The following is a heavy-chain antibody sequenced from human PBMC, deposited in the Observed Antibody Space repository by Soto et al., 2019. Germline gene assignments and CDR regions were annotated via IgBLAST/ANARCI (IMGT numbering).Heavy chain of an antibody. CDR3: ARDPIMGNGDHGMAVES. CDR1: GFHVSNYG. V-gene: IGHV1-18*04. J-gene: IGHJ4*02. CDR2: ISANNGNT. Sequence: QVQLVQSGAEVKKPGASVKVTCKASGFHVSNYGFTWARQAPGQVLQWLGWISANNGNTNYGQKFQGRIAMTTDTSTSTTYMELMNLTPDDTAVYFCARDPIMGNGDHGMAVESWGQGTLVTVS. D-gene: IGHD4-17*01.